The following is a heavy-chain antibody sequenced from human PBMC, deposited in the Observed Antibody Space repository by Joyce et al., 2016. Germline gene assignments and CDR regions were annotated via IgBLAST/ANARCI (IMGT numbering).Heavy chain of an antibody. D-gene: IGHD1-1*01. CDR1: GYTFASYW. J-gene: IGHJ4*02. CDR2: IYPGDSDN. CDR3: ARAHNEFDY. Sequence: EVHLVQSGAEVKKAGESLKISCKVSGYTFASYWIGWVRQKPGKGLEWMGIIYPGDSDNRYNASFQGQVTISADKSISTAYLQWDSLKAADSGTYYCARAHNEFDYWGQGTVVTVSS. V-gene: IGHV5-51*01.